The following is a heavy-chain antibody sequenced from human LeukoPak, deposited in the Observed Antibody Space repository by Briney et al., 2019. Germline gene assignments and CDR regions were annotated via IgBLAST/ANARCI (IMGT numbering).Heavy chain of an antibody. J-gene: IGHJ4*02. V-gene: IGHV3-48*03. CDR2: ISSSRTTI. D-gene: IGHD1-26*01. CDR1: GFTFSSYE. CDR3: ARSSGTYHFDY. Sequence: PGGSLRLSCAASGFTFSSYEMNWVRQAPGKGLEWVSYISSSRTTIYYADSVKGRFTISRDNAKNSLFLQVNSLRAEDTAVYYCARSSGTYHFDYWGQGTLVTVSS.